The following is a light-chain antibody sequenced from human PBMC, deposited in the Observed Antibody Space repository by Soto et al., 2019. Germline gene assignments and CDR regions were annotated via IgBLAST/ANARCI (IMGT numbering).Light chain of an antibody. Sequence: EIVMTQSPATLSVSPGERATLSCRASQSVSSNLAWYQQKPGQAPRLLIYGASTSATGIPARFSGSGSGTEFTLTISSLQSEDFAVYYCQQYNNWPPWTFGQGTKWIS. J-gene: IGKJ1*01. CDR1: QSVSSN. CDR2: GAS. CDR3: QQYNNWPPWT. V-gene: IGKV3-15*01.